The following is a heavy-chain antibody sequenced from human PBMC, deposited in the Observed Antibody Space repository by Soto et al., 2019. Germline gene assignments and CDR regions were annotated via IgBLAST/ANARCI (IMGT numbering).Heavy chain of an antibody. CDR2: IIPVVGQA. D-gene: IGHD3-9*01. J-gene: IGHJ6*02. Sequence: SVKVSCKASGDSFSTYAISWVRQAPGQGLEWMGGIIPVVGQANYAQKFQGRVTITADESTSTAYMELSSLRSEDTAVFYCATGHSYLSPDYYIAKYYYYGIDVWGQGTTVTVSS. CDR3: ATGHSYLSPDYYIAKYYYYGIDV. V-gene: IGHV1-69*13. CDR1: GDSFSTYA.